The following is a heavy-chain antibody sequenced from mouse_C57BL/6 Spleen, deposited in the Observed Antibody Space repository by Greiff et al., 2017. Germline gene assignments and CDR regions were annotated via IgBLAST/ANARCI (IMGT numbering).Heavy chain of an antibody. CDR1: GFTFSSYA. D-gene: IGHD1-1*01. CDR2: ISDGGSYT. CDR3: ARDPSLRSGYFDV. V-gene: IGHV5-4*01. Sequence: EVKLVESGGGLVKPGGSLKLSCAASGFTFSSYAMSWVRQTPEKRLEWVATISDGGSYTYYPDNVKGRFTLSRDNAKNNLYLQMSHLKSEDTAMYYCARDPSLRSGYFDVWGTGTTVTVSS. J-gene: IGHJ1*03.